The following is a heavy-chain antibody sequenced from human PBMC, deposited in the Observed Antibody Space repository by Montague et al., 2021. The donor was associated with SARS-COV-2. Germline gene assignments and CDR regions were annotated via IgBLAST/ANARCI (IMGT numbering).Heavy chain of an antibody. CDR3: AMVTGLILSDAFDY. J-gene: IGHJ4*02. Sequence: SETLSLTCTVYGGSISGYYWGWIRQPPGKGLDWIGKVYHNGATYYNPSLQSRLTISVDTTKNQFSLELRSVTAADTAVYYCAMVTGLILSDAFDYWGQGNLVTVSS. V-gene: IGHV4-59*04. CDR1: GGSISGYY. D-gene: IGHD1-14*01. CDR2: VYHNGAT.